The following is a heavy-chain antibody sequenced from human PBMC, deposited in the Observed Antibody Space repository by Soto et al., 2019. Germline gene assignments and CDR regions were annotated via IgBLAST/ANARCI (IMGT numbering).Heavy chain of an antibody. D-gene: IGHD6-19*01. CDR1: GFTFNNYG. J-gene: IGHJ4*02. V-gene: IGHV3-30*03. CDR3: AGGWYFFDY. CDR2: ISSDGSNK. Sequence: GGSLRLSCAASGFTFNNYGMHWARQAPGQGLEWVAGISSDGSNKYYADSVKGRFTISRDNSRNTLYLQMDSLRAEDTAVYYCAGGWYFFDYCGQGTLVTVSS.